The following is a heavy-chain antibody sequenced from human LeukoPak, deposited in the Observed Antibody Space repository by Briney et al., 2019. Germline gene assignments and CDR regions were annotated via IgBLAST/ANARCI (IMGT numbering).Heavy chain of an antibody. V-gene: IGHV3-48*01. CDR3: ARYCSGGSCYPDVFNI. J-gene: IGHJ3*02. CDR1: GFTFSSYS. CDR2: ISSSSSTI. Sequence: GGSLRLSCAASGFTFSSYSMNWVRQAPGKGLEWVSYISSSSSTIYYADSVKGRLTISRDNAKNSLYLQMNSLRAEDTAVYYCARYCSGGSCYPDVFNIWGQGPMVTVS. D-gene: IGHD2-15*01.